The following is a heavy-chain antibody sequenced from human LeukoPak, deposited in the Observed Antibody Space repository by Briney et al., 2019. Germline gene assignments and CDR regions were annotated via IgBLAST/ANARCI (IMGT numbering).Heavy chain of an antibody. V-gene: IGHV3-11*04. CDR3: ARDVSRYYSYDY. CDR2: ISSSGSTT. J-gene: IGHJ4*02. D-gene: IGHD4-11*01. CDR1: GFTFSDYY. Sequence: PGGSLILSCAASGFTFSDYYMSWIRQAPGKGLEWVSYISSSGSTTYYADSVKGRFTISRDNAKNSLYLQMNSLRAEDTAVYYCARDVSRYYSYDYWGQGTLVTVSS.